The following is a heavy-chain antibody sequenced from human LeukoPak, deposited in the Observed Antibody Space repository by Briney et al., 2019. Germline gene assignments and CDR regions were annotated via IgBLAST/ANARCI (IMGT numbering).Heavy chain of an antibody. CDR2: MNQLGNEK. CDR1: KFTFSTYW. J-gene: IGHJ4*02. Sequence: GGSLRLSCAASKFTFSTYWMSWVRQAPGKGLEWVAYMNQLGNEKNYLDSVKGRFTISRDNAKNSLYLQMTSLRAEDTAVYYCVRGTYYYEFWGQGTLVIVSS. V-gene: IGHV3-7*04. D-gene: IGHD3-16*01. CDR3: VRGTYYYEF.